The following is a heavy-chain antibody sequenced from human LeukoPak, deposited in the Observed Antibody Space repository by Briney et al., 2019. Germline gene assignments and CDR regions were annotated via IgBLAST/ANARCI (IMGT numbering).Heavy chain of an antibody. CDR3: ARDCYDILTGYYKTAPWLQYYYYYYMDV. D-gene: IGHD3-9*01. V-gene: IGHV1-18*01. CDR1: GYTFTSYG. J-gene: IGHJ6*03. Sequence: ASVKVSCKASGYTFTSYGISWVRQAPGQGLEWTGWISAYNGNTNYAQKLQGRVTMTTDTSTSTAYMELRSLRSDDTAVYYCARDCYDILTGYYKTAPWLQYYYYYYMDVWGKGTTVTVSS. CDR2: ISAYNGNT.